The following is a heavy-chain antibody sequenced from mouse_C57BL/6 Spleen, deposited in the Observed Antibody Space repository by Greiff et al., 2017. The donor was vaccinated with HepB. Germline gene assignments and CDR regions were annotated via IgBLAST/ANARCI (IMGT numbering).Heavy chain of an antibody. CDR3: ARGGTVVAYYFDY. CDR1: GFTFSSYA. J-gene: IGHJ2*01. V-gene: IGHV5-4*01. CDR2: ISDGGSYT. D-gene: IGHD1-1*01. Sequence: EVQLKESGGGLVKPGGSLKLSCAASGFTFSSYAMSWVRQTPEKRLEWVATISDGGSYTYYPDNVKGRFTISRDNAKNNLYLQMSHLKSEDTAMYYCARGGTVVAYYFDYWGQGTTLTVSS.